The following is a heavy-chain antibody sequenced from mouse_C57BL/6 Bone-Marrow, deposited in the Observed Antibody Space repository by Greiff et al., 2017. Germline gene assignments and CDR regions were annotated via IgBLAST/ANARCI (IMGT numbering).Heavy chain of an antibody. CDR3: ARFSFPYFDY. Sequence: QVQLKQPGAELVRPGSSVKLSCKASGYTFTSYWMHWVKQRPIQGLEWIGNIDPSDSETHYNQKFKDKATLTVDKSSSTAYMQLSSLTSEDSAVYYCARFSFPYFDYWGQGTTLTVSS. CDR2: IDPSDSET. CDR1: GYTFTSYW. J-gene: IGHJ2*01. V-gene: IGHV1-52*01.